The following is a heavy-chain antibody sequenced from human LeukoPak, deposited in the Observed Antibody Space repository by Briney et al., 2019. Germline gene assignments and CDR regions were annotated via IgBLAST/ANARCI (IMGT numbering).Heavy chain of an antibody. Sequence: PGGSLRLSCAASGFTFSNYGMHWVRQAPGKGLEWVAVIWYDGSKEYYVDSVKGRFTISRDNSKNTLYLKMNSLRTEDRAVYYCARDGVWGSLRGMDVWGQGTTVTVSS. CDR3: ARDGVWGSLRGMDV. J-gene: IGHJ6*02. CDR2: IWYDGSKE. D-gene: IGHD3-16*01. V-gene: IGHV3-33*01. CDR1: GFTFSNYG.